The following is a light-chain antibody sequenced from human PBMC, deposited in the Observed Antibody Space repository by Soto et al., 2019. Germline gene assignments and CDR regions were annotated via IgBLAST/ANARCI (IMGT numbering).Light chain of an antibody. CDR3: QQYRSWLRT. CDR1: QNVLSD. Sequence: EILLTQSPATLSVSPGETATLSCRASQNVLSDLAWYQQKPGQAPRLLVYGATTRATDAPAKFRGSGSGTEFSLTISSLQSEDYGTYYCQQYRSWLRTFGQGSKVEI. J-gene: IGKJ1*01. V-gene: IGKV3-15*01. CDR2: GAT.